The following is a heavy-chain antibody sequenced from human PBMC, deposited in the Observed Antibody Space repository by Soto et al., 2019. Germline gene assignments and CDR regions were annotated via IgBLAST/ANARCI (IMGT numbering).Heavy chain of an antibody. CDR3: AKVGFSGSSTYYYYYGMDV. CDR2: ISYDGSNK. J-gene: IGHJ6*02. Sequence: QVQLVESGGGVVQPGRSLRLSCAASGFTFSNYGMHWVRQAPGKGLEWVAVISYDGSNKYHADSVKGRFTISRDNSKNTLYLQMNSLRAEDTAVYYCAKVGFSGSSTYYYYYGMDVWGQGTTVTVS. D-gene: IGHD1-26*01. CDR1: GFTFSNYG. V-gene: IGHV3-30*18.